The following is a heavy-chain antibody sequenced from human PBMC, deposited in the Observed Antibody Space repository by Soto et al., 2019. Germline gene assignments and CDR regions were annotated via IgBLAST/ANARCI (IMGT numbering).Heavy chain of an antibody. CDR3: ATRRAAAGRGYYYYGMDV. Sequence: PGGSLRLSCAASGFTFSSYSMNWVRQAPGKGLEWVSSISSSSSYIYYADSVKGRFTISRDNAKNSLYLQMNSLRAEDTAVYYCATRRAAAGRGYYYYGMDVWGQGTTVTVSS. CDR2: ISSSSSYI. D-gene: IGHD6-13*01. V-gene: IGHV3-21*01. J-gene: IGHJ6*02. CDR1: GFTFSSYS.